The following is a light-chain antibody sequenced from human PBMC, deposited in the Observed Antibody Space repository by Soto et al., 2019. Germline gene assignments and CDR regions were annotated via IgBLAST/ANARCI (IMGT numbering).Light chain of an antibody. Sequence: EVLLSKSPGTLSLSPGDRATLSSRTRQRIGSNYIAWYQQKPGQAHRLPIYNASWRATGNPARFTGSGSGRDFTLAITRLEPEDFAIFYCQQYGFSPATFGQRTTVETK. CDR2: NAS. CDR1: QRIGSNY. CDR3: QQYGFSPAT. V-gene: IGKV3-20*01. J-gene: IGKJ1*01.